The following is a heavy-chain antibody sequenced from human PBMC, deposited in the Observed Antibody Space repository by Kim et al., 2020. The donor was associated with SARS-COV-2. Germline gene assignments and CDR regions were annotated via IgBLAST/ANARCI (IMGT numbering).Heavy chain of an antibody. D-gene: IGHD3-22*01. CDR3: ARALGYYYDSSGYQPFDY. Sequence: SVKVSCKASGGTFSSYAISWVRQAPGQGLEWMGGIIPIFGTANYAQKFQGRVTITADESTSTAYMELSSLRSEDTAVYYCARALGYYYDSSGYQPFDYWGQGTLVTVSS. CDR1: GGTFSSYA. CDR2: IIPIFGTA. J-gene: IGHJ4*02. V-gene: IGHV1-69*13.